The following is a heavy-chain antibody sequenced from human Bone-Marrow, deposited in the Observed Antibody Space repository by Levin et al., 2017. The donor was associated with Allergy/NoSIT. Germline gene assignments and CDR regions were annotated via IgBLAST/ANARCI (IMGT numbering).Heavy chain of an antibody. D-gene: IGHD5-24*01. J-gene: IGHJ4*02. CDR3: AGHERDDYNYYDY. CDR1: GFTVSSTH. Sequence: GGSLRLSCAASGFTVSSTHMSWVRQAPGKGLEWVSVIYAVGSTYYADSVKGRFTISRDYSNNTLYLQMNSLRAEDTAVYYCAGHERDDYNYYDYWGQGTLVTVSS. V-gene: IGHV3-53*01. CDR2: IYAVGST.